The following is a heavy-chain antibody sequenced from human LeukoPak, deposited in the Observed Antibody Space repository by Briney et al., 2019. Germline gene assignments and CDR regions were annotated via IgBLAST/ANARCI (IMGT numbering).Heavy chain of an antibody. CDR1: GFTFSDHD. V-gene: IGHV4-34*01. CDR3: ARGPVDIVAPNDY. J-gene: IGHJ4*02. D-gene: IGHD5-12*01. CDR2: INHSGST. Sequence: GSLRLSCAASGFTFSDHDMDWVRQAPGKGLEWIGEINHSGSTNYNPSLKSRVTISVDTSKNQFSLKLSSVTAADTAVYYCARGPVDIVAPNDYWGQGTLVTVSS.